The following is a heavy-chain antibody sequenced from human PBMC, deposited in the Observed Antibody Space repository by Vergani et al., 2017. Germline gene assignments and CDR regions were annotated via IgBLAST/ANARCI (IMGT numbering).Heavy chain of an antibody. CDR1: GITFWKFG. CDR2: ISWNSGAV. CDR3: AKVGRSEVAGTFGAFDI. Sequence: EVDLVESGGGLAQPGGSLRLSCEASGITFWKFGMHWVRQGPGKGLEWVSGISWNSGAVDYADSVRGRFTISRDNSKNTLFSHMNSLRPEDTAVYYCAKVGRSEVAGTFGAFDIWGQGTMVTVSS. D-gene: IGHD6-19*01. J-gene: IGHJ3*02. V-gene: IGHV3-9*01.